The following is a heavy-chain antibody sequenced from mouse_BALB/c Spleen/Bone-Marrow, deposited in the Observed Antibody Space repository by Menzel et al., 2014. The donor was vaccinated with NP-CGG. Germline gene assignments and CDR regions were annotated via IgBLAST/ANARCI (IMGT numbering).Heavy chain of an antibody. CDR1: GYTFTSYW. CDR2: IYPSDSYT. D-gene: IGHD1-1*01. CDR3: TRSYGSSYEYNFDY. J-gene: IGHJ2*01. V-gene: IGHV1-69*02. Sequence: VKLVESGAELVRPGASVKLSCKASGYTFTSYWINWVKQRPGQGLEWIGNIYPSDSYTNYNQKFKDKATLTVDKSSSTAYMQLSSPTSEDSAVYYCTRSYGSSYEYNFDYWGQGTTLTVSS.